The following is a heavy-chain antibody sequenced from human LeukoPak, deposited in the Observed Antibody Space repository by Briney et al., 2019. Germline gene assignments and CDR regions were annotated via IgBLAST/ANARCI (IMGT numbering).Heavy chain of an antibody. D-gene: IGHD3-22*01. V-gene: IGHV3-21*01. CDR2: ISGSSSYI. CDR3: ARDFHYYDSSGYYPTSPY. Sequence: GGSLRLSCAASGFTFSSYSMNWVRQAPGKGLEWVSSISGSSSYIYYADSVKGRFTISRDNAKNSLYLQMNSLRAEDTAVYYCARDFHYYDSSGYYPTSPYWGQGTLVTVSS. J-gene: IGHJ4*02. CDR1: GFTFSSYS.